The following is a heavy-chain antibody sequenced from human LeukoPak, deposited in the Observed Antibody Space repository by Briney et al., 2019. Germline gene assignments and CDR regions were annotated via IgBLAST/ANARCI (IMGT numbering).Heavy chain of an antibody. CDR2: IRYDGSNK. Sequence: GGSLRLSCAASGFTFSSYGMHWVRQAPGKGLEWVAFIRYDGSNKYYADSVKGRFTISRDNAKNSLYLQMNSLRAEDTAVYYCARESGSPMYNWFDPWGQGTLVTVSS. D-gene: IGHD1-26*01. J-gene: IGHJ5*02. CDR3: ARESGSPMYNWFDP. CDR1: GFTFSSYG. V-gene: IGHV3-30*02.